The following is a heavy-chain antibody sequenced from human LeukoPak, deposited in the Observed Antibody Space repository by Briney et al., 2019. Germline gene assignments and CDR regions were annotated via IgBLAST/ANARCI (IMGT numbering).Heavy chain of an antibody. CDR3: ARDTSYYDSSGYYYDRDAFDI. J-gene: IGHJ3*02. D-gene: IGHD3-22*01. V-gene: IGHV4-59*12. Sequence: SETLSLTCTVSGGSISSYYWSWIRQPPGKGLEWIGYIYYSGSTNYNPSLKSRVTISVDTSKNQFSLRLSSVTAADTAVYYCARDTSYYDSSGYYYDRDAFDIWGQGTMVTVSS. CDR2: IYYSGST. CDR1: GGSISSYY.